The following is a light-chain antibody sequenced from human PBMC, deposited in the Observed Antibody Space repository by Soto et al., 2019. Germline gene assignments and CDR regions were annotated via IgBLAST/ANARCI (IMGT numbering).Light chain of an antibody. Sequence: EIVMTQSPATLSVSPGERVTLSCRASQSVSSNLAWYQQKPGQAPRLLIYGASSRATGIPDRFSGSGSGTDFTLTISRLEPEDFAVYYCQQYGSSPPWTFGKGTKVEIK. J-gene: IGKJ1*01. CDR3: QQYGSSPPWT. CDR1: QSVSSN. CDR2: GAS. V-gene: IGKV3-20*01.